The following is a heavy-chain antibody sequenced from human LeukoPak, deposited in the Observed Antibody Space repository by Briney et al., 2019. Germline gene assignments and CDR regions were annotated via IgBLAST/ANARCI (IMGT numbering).Heavy chain of an antibody. V-gene: IGHV3-74*01. J-gene: IGHJ6*02. D-gene: IGHD5-18*01. CDR2: INSDGSIT. CDR1: GFTFSSYW. CDR3: ARDAVDTANAV. Sequence: GGSLRLSCAASGFTFSSYWMSWVRQAPGKGLVWVSHINSDGSITSYADSVKGRFTISRDNAKNTLYLQMNSLRAEDTAVYYCARDAVDTANAVWGQGTTVTVSS.